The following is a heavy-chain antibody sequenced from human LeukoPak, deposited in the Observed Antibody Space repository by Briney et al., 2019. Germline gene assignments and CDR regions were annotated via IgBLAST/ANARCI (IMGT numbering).Heavy chain of an antibody. Sequence: SETLSLTCTVSGGSISSYYWSWIRQPAGKGLEWIGRIYTSGSTNYNPSLKSRVTMSVDKSKNQFSLWLSSVTAADTAVYYCASAEPRGIIWYPYWGQGTLVTVSS. J-gene: IGHJ4*02. CDR1: GGSISSYY. V-gene: IGHV4-4*07. CDR2: IYTSGST. CDR3: ASAEPRGIIWYPY. D-gene: IGHD6-13*01.